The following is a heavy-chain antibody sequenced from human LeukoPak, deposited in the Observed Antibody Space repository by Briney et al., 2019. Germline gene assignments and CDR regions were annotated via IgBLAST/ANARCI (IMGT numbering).Heavy chain of an antibody. Sequence: ASVKVSCKASGYTFTSYYMHWVRQSPGQGLEWMGIINPSGGSTSYAQKFQGRVTMTRDTSTSTVYMELSSLRSDDTAVYYCAGGLSGYSYGAAFDYWGQGTLVTVSS. D-gene: IGHD5-18*01. CDR2: INPSGGST. CDR3: AGGLSGYSYGAAFDY. J-gene: IGHJ4*02. CDR1: GYTFTSYY. V-gene: IGHV1-46*01.